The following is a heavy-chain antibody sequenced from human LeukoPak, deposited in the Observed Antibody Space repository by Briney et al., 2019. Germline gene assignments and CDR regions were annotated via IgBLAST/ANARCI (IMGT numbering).Heavy chain of an antibody. CDR1: GGSISSGGYY. V-gene: IGHV4-31*03. CDR2: IYYSGST. J-gene: IGHJ4*02. CDR3: ARYYYDSSGYYLDY. D-gene: IGHD3-22*01. Sequence: SETLSLTCTVSGGSISSGGYYWCWIRQHPGKGLEWIGYIYYSGSTYYNPSLKSRVTISVDTSKNQFSLKLSSVTAADTAVYYCARYYYDSSGYYLDYWGQGTLVTVSS.